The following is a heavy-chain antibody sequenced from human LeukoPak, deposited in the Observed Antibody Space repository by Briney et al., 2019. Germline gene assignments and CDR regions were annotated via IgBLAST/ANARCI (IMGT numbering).Heavy chain of an antibody. D-gene: IGHD3-16*02. CDR2: IKEDGSEQ. CDR1: GFTLSRHW. V-gene: IGHV3-7*01. Sequence: PGGSLRLSCAASGFTLSRHWMTWVRQAPGKGLEWVANIKEDGSEQYYVDSIKGRFTISRDNAKNSLYLQMSSLRAEDTAIYYCVRETVSVITDFDYWGQGTLVTVSS. J-gene: IGHJ4*02. CDR3: VRETVSVITDFDY.